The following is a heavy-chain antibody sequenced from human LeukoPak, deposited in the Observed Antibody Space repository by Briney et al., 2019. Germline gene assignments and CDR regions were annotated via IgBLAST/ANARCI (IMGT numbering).Heavy chain of an antibody. CDR3: ARAGIAAAGTLDY. V-gene: IGHV1-69*13. J-gene: IGHJ4*02. Sequence: SVKVSCKASGGTFSSYAISWVRQAPGQGLEWMGGIIPIFGTANYAQKFQGRVTITADESTSTAYMELSSLRSEGTAVYYCARAGIAAAGTLDYWGQGTLVTVSS. CDR1: GGTFSSYA. CDR2: IIPIFGTA. D-gene: IGHD6-13*01.